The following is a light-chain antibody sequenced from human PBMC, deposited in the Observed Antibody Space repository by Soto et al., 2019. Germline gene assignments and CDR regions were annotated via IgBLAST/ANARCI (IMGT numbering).Light chain of an antibody. V-gene: IGLV2-8*01. CDR1: SSDVGAYNY. Sequence: QSVLTQPPSASGSLGQSVTISCTGTSSDVGAYNYVSWYQQHPGKASKLMIYEVSKRPSGVPDRFSGSKSGNTASLTVSGLQAEDEADYYCSSYAGSNKSVFGTGTKLTVL. J-gene: IGLJ1*01. CDR2: EVS. CDR3: SSYAGSNKSV.